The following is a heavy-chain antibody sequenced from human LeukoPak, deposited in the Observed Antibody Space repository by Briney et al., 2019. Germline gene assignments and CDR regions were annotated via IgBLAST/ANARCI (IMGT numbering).Heavy chain of an antibody. CDR2: ISSSSSSI. D-gene: IGHD3-22*01. CDR1: GFTFSSYS. CDR3: ARGRGYYDSSGYYYEMYYFDY. J-gene: IGHJ4*02. Sequence: GGSLRLSCAASGFTFSSYSMNWLRQAPGKGLEWVSYISSSSSSIYYADSVKGRFTISRDNAKNSLYLQMNSLRDEDTAVYYCARGRGYYDSSGYYYEMYYFDYWGQGTLVTVSS. V-gene: IGHV3-48*02.